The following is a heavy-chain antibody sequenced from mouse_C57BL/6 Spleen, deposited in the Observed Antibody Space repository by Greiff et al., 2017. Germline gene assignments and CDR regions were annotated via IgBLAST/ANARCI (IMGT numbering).Heavy chain of an antibody. Sequence: QVQLQQPGAELVKPGASVKLSCKASGYTFTSYWMHWVKQRPGQGLEWIGMIHPNSGSTNYNEKFKSKATLTVDKSSSTAYMQLSSLTSEDSAVYYCARSQYYGSSYVAYWGQGTTLTVSS. J-gene: IGHJ2*01. CDR3: ARSQYYGSSYVAY. V-gene: IGHV1-64*01. D-gene: IGHD1-1*01. CDR1: GYTFTSYW. CDR2: IHPNSGST.